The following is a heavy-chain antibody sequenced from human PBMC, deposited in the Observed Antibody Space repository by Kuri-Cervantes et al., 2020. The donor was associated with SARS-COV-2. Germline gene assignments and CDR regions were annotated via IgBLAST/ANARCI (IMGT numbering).Heavy chain of an antibody. CDR3: VRDGDHWNFDY. Sequence: GESLKISCAASGFTFSGHWIHWVRQAPGKGLVWVSRINPDGSYTNNADSVKGRFTLSRDNAKNMLFLQMNSLRAEDTAVYYCVRDGDHWNFDYWGQGTLVTSPQ. CDR1: GFTFSGHW. CDR2: INPDGSYT. D-gene: IGHD1-1*01. V-gene: IGHV3-74*01. J-gene: IGHJ4*02.